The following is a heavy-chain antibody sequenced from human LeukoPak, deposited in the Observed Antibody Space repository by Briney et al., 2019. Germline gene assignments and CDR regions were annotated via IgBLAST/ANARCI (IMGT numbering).Heavy chain of an antibody. V-gene: IGHV6-1*01. CDR3: ARGGQGDGYSADEAFDS. CDR2: TYYRSKWYN. D-gene: IGHD5-24*01. Sequence: SQTLSLTCAISGDSVSGNSTAYNWIRQSPSRGLEWLGRTYYRSKWYNDYAVSAKSRITINPDTSKNQLSLQLNSVTPEDTAVYYCARGGQGDGYSADEAFDSWGQGTMVTVSS. CDR1: GDSVSGNSTA. J-gene: IGHJ3*01.